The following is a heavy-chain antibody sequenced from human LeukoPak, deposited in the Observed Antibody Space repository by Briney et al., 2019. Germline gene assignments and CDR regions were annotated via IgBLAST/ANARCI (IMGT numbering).Heavy chain of an antibody. V-gene: IGHV1-69*04. CDR3: ASTGPGDKGYFDY. J-gene: IGHJ4*02. Sequence: SVTVSCKASGGTFSSYAISWVRQAPGQGLEWMGRIIPILGIANYAQKLQGRVTITADKSTSTAYMELSSLRSEDTAVYYCASTGPGDKGYFDYWGEGTLVSVSS. D-gene: IGHD7-27*01. CDR2: IIPILGIA. CDR1: GGTFSSYA.